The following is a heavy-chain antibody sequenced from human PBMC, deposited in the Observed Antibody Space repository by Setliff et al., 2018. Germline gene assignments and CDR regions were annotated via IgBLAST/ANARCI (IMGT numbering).Heavy chain of an antibody. Sequence: SETLSLTCAAHGGTFTYYYWTWIRQSPGKGLEWIGENNHSGSAKYRPSLGSRVTISVDTSNNQVSLTLTSVTAADTAVYYCARTGTYRYFDYWGRGTLVTVSS. CDR1: GGTFTYYY. V-gene: IGHV4-34*01. J-gene: IGHJ4*02. D-gene: IGHD1-1*01. CDR3: ARTGTYRYFDY. CDR2: NNHSGSA.